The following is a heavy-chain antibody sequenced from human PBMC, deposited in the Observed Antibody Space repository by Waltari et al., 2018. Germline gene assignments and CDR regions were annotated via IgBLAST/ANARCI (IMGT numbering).Heavy chain of an antibody. Sequence: QVQLVESRGGVVQPGRSLRLSCAASGFTFSSYGMHWVRQAPGKGLEWVAVIWYDGSNKNYADALKGRFTISRDNSKNTLYLQMNSLRAEDTAVYYCAAPRSGGGAFDIWGQGTMVTVSS. CDR3: AAPRSGGGAFDI. J-gene: IGHJ3*02. V-gene: IGHV3-33*01. D-gene: IGHD3-10*01. CDR1: GFTFSSYG. CDR2: IWYDGSNK.